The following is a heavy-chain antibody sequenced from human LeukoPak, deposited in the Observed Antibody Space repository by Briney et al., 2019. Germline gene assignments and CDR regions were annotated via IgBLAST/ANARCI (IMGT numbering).Heavy chain of an antibody. D-gene: IGHD6-6*01. J-gene: IGHJ4*02. Sequence: SETLSLTCTVSGGSLNNSPYLWAWIRQPPGTGLEWLGNIYYPGTANYNPSLKSRLTISVDTSKNQFSLKVNSVTAEDTAVYYCAREYTSSSHDFWGQGTLVTVSS. CDR3: AREYTSSSHDF. CDR1: GGSLNNSPYL. CDR2: IYYPGTA. V-gene: IGHV4-39*02.